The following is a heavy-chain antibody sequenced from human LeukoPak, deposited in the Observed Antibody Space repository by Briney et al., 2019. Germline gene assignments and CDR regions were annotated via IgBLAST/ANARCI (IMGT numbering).Heavy chain of an antibody. Sequence: SETLSLTCTVSGGSISSYYWSWIRQPAGKGLEWIGRIYTSGSTNYNPSLKSRVTMSVDTSKNQFSPKLSSVTAADTAVYYCARVYYSRSYDYWYFDLWGRGTLVTVSS. D-gene: IGHD6-13*01. J-gene: IGHJ2*01. CDR3: ARVYYSRSYDYWYFDL. CDR2: IYTSGST. V-gene: IGHV4-4*07. CDR1: GGSISSYY.